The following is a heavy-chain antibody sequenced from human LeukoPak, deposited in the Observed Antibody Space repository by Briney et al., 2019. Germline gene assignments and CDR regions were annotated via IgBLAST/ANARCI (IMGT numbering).Heavy chain of an antibody. D-gene: IGHD3-16*01. Sequence: GGSLRLSCVASGFSFSRHAMNWVRQAPGEGLEWVSSIFDSGAPSYYADSVKGRFTISRDNSKNTLYVQMESLRAEDTAVYYCTKAVGGGRDAYDIWGQGTMVTVSS. CDR3: TKAVGGGRDAYDI. CDR2: IFDSGAPS. V-gene: IGHV3-23*01. CDR1: GFSFSRHA. J-gene: IGHJ3*02.